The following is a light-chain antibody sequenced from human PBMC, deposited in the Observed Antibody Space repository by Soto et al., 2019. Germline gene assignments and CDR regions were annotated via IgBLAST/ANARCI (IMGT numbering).Light chain of an antibody. CDR1: SSDVGSYDR. CDR2: EVS. V-gene: IGLV2-18*02. J-gene: IGLJ1*01. CDR3: TSYTSSNTFV. Sequence: QSALTQPPSVSGSPGQSVTISCTGTSSDVGSYDRVSWYQQPPGTAPKLMIYEVSNRPSGVPDRFSGSKSGNTASPTISGLQAEDEAEYYCTSYTSSNTFVFGTGTKLTVL.